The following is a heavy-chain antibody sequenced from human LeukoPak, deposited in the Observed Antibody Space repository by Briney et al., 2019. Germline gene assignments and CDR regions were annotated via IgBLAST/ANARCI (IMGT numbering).Heavy chain of an antibody. V-gene: IGHV3-7*01. Sequence: PGGSLRLSCAASGFTFSSYWMSRVRQAPGKGLEWVANIKQDGSEKYYVDSVKGRFTISRDNAKNSLYLQMNSLRAEDTAVYYCARASRYYDFWSGIYYFDYWGQGTLVTVSS. J-gene: IGHJ4*02. CDR1: GFTFSSYW. CDR2: IKQDGSEK. CDR3: ARASRYYDFWSGIYYFDY. D-gene: IGHD3-3*01.